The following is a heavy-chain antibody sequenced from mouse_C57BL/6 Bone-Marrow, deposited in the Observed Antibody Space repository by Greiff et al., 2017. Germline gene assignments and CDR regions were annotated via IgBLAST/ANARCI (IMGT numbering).Heavy chain of an antibody. CDR1: GYAFTNYL. V-gene: IGHV1-54*01. Sequence: QVQLKESGAELVRPGTSVKVSCKASGYAFTNYLIEWVKQRPGQGLEWIGVINPGSGGTNYNEKFKGKATLTADKSSSTAYMQLSSLTSEDSAVYFCARKERDWYCDVWGTGTTVTVSS. J-gene: IGHJ1*03. CDR3: ARKERDWYCDV. CDR2: INPGSGGT.